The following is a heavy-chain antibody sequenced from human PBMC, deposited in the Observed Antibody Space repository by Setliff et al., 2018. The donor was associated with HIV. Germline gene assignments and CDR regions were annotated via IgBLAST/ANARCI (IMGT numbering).Heavy chain of an antibody. CDR3: TKGVKWLAP. V-gene: IGHV3-53*01. CDR1: GFTVSTNY. Sequence: PGESLKISCAASGFTVSTNYMTWVRQAPGEGLEWVSLIYSNGDTYYADSVKGRFIIYRDNSKNTLYLQMYGLRVEDTAMYYCTKGVKWLAPWGQGTPVTVSS. J-gene: IGHJ5*02. CDR2: IYSNGDT. D-gene: IGHD2-21*01.